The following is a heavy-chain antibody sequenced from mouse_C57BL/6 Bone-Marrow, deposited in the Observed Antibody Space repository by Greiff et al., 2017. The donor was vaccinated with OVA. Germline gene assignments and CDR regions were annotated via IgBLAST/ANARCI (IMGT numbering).Heavy chain of an antibody. J-gene: IGHJ2*01. Sequence: EVKLQESGPELVKPGASVKISCKASGYSFTDYNMNWVKQSNGKSLEWIGVINPNYGTTSYNQKFKGKATLTVDQSSSTAYMQLNSLTSEDSAVYYCALITTREYYFDYWGQGTTLTVSS. CDR3: ALITTREYYFDY. CDR2: INPNYGTT. D-gene: IGHD1-1*01. CDR1: GYSFTDYN. V-gene: IGHV1-39*01.